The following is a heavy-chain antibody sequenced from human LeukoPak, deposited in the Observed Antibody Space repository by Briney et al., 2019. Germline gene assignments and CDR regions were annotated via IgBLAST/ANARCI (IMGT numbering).Heavy chain of an antibody. J-gene: IGHJ4*02. CDR2: VAHKGPT. CDR1: GAYLSDYY. CDR3: ARGYCSGSSCYSGFYFDY. V-gene: IGHV4-34*01. Sequence: SETLSLTCAVYGAYLSDYYWSWIRQPPGKGLQWIGEVAHKGPTVYSPTLNRKYNPSFKSRVTMSVDPSKNQFSLKLSSVTAADTAVYYCARGYCSGSSCYSGFYFDYWGQGALVTVSS. D-gene: IGHD2-15*01.